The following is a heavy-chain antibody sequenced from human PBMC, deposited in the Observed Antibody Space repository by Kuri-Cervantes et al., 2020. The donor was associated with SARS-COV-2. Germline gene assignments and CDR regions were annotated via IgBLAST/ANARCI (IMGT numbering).Heavy chain of an antibody. V-gene: IGHV4-39*07. CDR2: IYTSGST. D-gene: IGHD4-23*01. CDR3: ARPGGFLDV. Sequence: SETLSLTCTVSGGSISSSSYYWGWIRQPPGKGLEWIGRIYTSGSTNYNPSLKSRVTMSVDTSKNQFSLKLSSVTAADTAVYYCARPGGFLDVWGKGTTVTVSS. J-gene: IGHJ6*04. CDR1: GGSISSSSYY.